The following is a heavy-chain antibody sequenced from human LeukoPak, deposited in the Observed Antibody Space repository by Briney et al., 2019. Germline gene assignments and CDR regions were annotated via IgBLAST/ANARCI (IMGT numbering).Heavy chain of an antibody. CDR2: INWNGGST. J-gene: IGHJ4*02. Sequence: GGSLRLSCAAYGFTFDDYGMSWVRQAPGKGLEWVSGINWNGGSTGYADSVKGRFTISRDNAKNSLYLQMNSLRAEDTALYHCARERGYDSSGYLTLWGQGTLVTVSS. V-gene: IGHV3-20*01. D-gene: IGHD3-22*01. CDR1: GFTFDDYG. CDR3: ARERGYDSSGYLTL.